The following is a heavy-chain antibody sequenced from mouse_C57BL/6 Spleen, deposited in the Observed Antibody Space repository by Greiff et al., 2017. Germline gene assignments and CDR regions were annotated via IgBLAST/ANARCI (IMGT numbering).Heavy chain of an antibody. CDR1: GYTFTSYW. CDR2: IDPSDSYT. D-gene: IGHD1-1*01. CDR3: ARWHYGSSLYAMDY. V-gene: IGHV1-59*01. Sequence: QVQLQQSGAELVRPGTSVKLSCKASGYTFTSYWMHWVKQRPGQGLEWIGVIDPSDSYTNYNQKFKGKATLTVDTSSSTAYMQLSSLTSEDSAVYYCARWHYGSSLYAMDYWGQGTSVTVSS. J-gene: IGHJ4*01.